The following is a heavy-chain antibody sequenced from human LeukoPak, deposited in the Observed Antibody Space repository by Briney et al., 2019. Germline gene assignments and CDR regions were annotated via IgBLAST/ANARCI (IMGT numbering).Heavy chain of an antibody. CDR1: GGSISISNSNW. V-gene: IGHV4-4*02. D-gene: IGHD4-23*01. J-gene: IGHJ2*01. CDR2: IYHSGST. CDR3: ARDLHGGNSFTSDWYFDL. Sequence: SETLSLTCAVSGGSISISNSNWWSWVRQPPGKGLEWIGEIYHSGSTNYNPSLKSRVTISVDKSKNQFSLKLSSVTAADTAVYYCARDLHGGNSFTSDWYFDLWGRGTLVTVSS.